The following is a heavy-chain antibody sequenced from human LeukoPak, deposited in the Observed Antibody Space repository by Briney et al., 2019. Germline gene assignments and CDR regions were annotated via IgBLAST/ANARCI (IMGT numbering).Heavy chain of an antibody. J-gene: IGHJ5*02. CDR1: GYTFTSYD. CDR2: MNPNSGNA. Sequence: GASVKVSCKASGYTFTSYDINWVRQTTGQGLEWMGWMNPNSGNAGYAQKFQGRVTMTRNTSISTAYMELSSLRSEDTAVYYCARGKADFWSGYYTEGYWFDPWGQGTLVTVSS. D-gene: IGHD3-3*01. V-gene: IGHV1-8*01. CDR3: ARGKADFWSGYYTEGYWFDP.